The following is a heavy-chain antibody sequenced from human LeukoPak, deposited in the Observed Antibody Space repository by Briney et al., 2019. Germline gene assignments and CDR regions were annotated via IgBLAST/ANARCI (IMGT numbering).Heavy chain of an antibody. CDR3: AKSPTWQLAYFDY. Sequence: SGGSLRLSCAASGFTFSSYGMHWVRQAPGKGLEWVAFIRYDGSNKYYADSVKGRFTISRDNSKNTLYLQMNSLRAEDTAVYYCAKSPTWQLAYFDYWGQGTLVTVSS. CDR1: GFTFSSYG. CDR2: IRYDGSNK. J-gene: IGHJ4*02. V-gene: IGHV3-30*02. D-gene: IGHD6-13*01.